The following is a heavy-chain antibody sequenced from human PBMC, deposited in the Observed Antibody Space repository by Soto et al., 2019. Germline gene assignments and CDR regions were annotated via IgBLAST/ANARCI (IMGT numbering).Heavy chain of an antibody. CDR3: ARIQTISPFGSGYYNDYYYYGMDV. D-gene: IGHD3-3*01. Sequence: GESLKISVKGSGYSFTSYWIGWVPQMPGKGLEWMGIIYPGDSDTIYSPSFQGQVTISAGKSISTAYLQWSSLKASDTAMYYCARIQTISPFGSGYYNDYYYYGMDVWGQGTTVTVAS. J-gene: IGHJ6*02. CDR1: GYSFTSYW. V-gene: IGHV5-51*01. CDR2: IYPGDSDT.